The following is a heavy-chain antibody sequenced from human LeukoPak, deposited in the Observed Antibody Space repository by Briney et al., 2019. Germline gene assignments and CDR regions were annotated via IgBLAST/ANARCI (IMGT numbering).Heavy chain of an antibody. J-gene: IGHJ4*02. V-gene: IGHV3-30*19. D-gene: IGHD3-22*01. Sequence: GGSLRLSCAASGFTFSSYGMHWVRQASGKGLEWVAVIWYDGSNKYYADSVKGRFTISRDNSKNTLYLQMNSLRAEDTAVYYCARDMEYYYDSSGYYYEDYWGQGTLVTVSS. CDR3: ARDMEYYYDSSGYYYEDY. CDR1: GFTFSSYG. CDR2: IWYDGSNK.